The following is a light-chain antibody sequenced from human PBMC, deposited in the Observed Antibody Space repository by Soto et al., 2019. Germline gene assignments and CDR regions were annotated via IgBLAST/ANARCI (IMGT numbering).Light chain of an antibody. CDR1: SSDFGSYNY. CDR2: VVT. CDR3: SSDWNGNRLDV. V-gene: IGLV2-14*01. J-gene: IGLJ1*01. Sequence: QSVLTQPASVSATPGQAITISRTGTSSDFGSYNYSSWYQQQPGKAPNLSMYVVTDRPSGVSKRFSGYKSGNTASLTISGRQAEDEATYSCSSDWNGNRLDVFXTGTKLTVL.